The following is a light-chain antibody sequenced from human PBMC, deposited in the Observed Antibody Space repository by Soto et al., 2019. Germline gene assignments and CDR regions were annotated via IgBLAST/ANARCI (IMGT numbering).Light chain of an antibody. CDR1: QSVASN. CDR2: GAS. V-gene: IGKV3-15*01. CDR3: QQYHNWPPQYT. J-gene: IGKJ2*01. Sequence: EIVMTQSPASLSVSPGDGATLSCWASQSVASNVAWYQQRPGQGPRLLIHGASTRAAGVPARFSGRGSGTDFTHTISSRQSEDFALCYCQQYHNWPPQYTFGQGTKLQIK.